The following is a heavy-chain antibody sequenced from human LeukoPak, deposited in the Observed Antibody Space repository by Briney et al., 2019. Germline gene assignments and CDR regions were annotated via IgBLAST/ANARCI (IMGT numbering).Heavy chain of an antibody. Sequence: GASVKVSCKASGGTFSSYAISWVRQAPGQGLEWMGRIIPILGIANYAQKFQGRVTITADKPTSTAYMELSSLRSEDTAVYYCARVSRSGSYYYYWGQGTLVTVSS. J-gene: IGHJ4*02. CDR1: GGTFSSYA. CDR3: ARVSRSGSYYYY. D-gene: IGHD1-26*01. V-gene: IGHV1-69*04. CDR2: IIPILGIA.